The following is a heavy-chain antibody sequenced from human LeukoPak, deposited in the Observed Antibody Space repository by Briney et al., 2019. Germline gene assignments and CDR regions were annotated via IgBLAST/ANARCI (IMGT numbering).Heavy chain of an antibody. V-gene: IGHV3-23*01. CDR2: ITGGGGST. D-gene: IGHD4-23*01. J-gene: IGHJ4*02. CDR3: ARGGNSGTFDY. Sequence: PGGSLRLSCAASGFTFSSYAMSWVRQAPGKGLEWVSGITGGGGSTYYADSVKGRFTISRDNSKNTLYLQMNSLRAEDTAVYYCARGGNSGTFDYWGQGTLVTVSS. CDR1: GFTFSSYA.